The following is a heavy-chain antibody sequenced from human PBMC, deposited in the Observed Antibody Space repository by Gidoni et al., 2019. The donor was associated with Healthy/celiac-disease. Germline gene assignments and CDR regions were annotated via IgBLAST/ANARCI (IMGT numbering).Heavy chain of an antibody. CDR1: GFPFSDYY. V-gene: IGHV3-11*01. CDR2: ISSSGSTI. Sequence: QVQLVESGGGLVKPGGSLRLSFAASGFPFSDYYMSWIRQAPGKGLEWVSYISSSGSTIYYADSVKGRFTISRDNAKNSLYLQMNSLRAEDTAVYYCARDSPRVVPTDAFDIWGQGTMVTVSS. D-gene: IGHD2-2*01. CDR3: ARDSPRVVPTDAFDI. J-gene: IGHJ3*02.